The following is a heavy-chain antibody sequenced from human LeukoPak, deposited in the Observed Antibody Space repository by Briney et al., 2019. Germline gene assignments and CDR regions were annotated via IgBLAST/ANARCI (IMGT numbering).Heavy chain of an antibody. CDR3: ARHYYNDNTLLDF. Sequence: GESLKISCKGSGYSFTTYWITWVRQMPGEGPEWMGRIHPSDSDTNYSPSFQGHVTFSTDKSISTAYLQWTSLKASDTAIYFCARHYYNDNTLLDFWGQGTLVTVSS. CDR1: GYSFTTYW. D-gene: IGHD3-22*01. J-gene: IGHJ4*02. CDR2: IHPSDSDT. V-gene: IGHV5-10-1*01.